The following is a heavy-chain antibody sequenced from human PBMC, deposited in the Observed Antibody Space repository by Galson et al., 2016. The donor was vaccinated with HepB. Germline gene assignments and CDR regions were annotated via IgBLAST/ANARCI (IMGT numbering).Heavy chain of an antibody. V-gene: IGHV6-1*01. CDR2: TYYWSKWYY. Sequence: CAISGDSVSSNNAGWNWIRQSPSRGLEWLGKTYYWSKWYYDYSVSLKGRITISPDTSKNQFSLHLNSVTPEDTAVYYCAREPPVVSPTYYYYMDVWGEGTTDTCSS. D-gene: IGHD2-2*01. J-gene: IGHJ6*03. CDR1: GDSVSSNNAG. CDR3: AREPPVVSPTYYYYMDV.